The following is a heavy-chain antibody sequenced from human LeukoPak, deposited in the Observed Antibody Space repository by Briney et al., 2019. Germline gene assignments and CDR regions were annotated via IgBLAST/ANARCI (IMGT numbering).Heavy chain of an antibody. Sequence: LAGRSLRLSCPAAGFTFISYAMHWASQAPGNGLGWLAVISYDGSNKYYADSVKGRFTISRDNSKNTLYLQMNSLRAEDTAVYYCARDPHYGDSPDAFDIWGQGTMVTVSS. D-gene: IGHD4-17*01. V-gene: IGHV3-30*04. CDR2: ISYDGSNK. CDR3: ARDPHYGDSPDAFDI. J-gene: IGHJ3*02. CDR1: GFTFISYA.